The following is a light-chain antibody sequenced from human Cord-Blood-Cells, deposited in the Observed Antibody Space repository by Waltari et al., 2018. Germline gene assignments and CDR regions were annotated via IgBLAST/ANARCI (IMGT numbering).Light chain of an antibody. CDR2: GAS. CDR3: QQYNNWPRT. CDR1: QSVSSN. J-gene: IGKJ1*01. V-gene: IGKV3-15*01. Sequence: EIVMTQPPATLSVSPGERANLSCRASQSVSSNLAWYQQKPGQAPRLLIYGASTRATGIPARFSGSGSGTEFTLTISSLQSEDFAVYYCQQYNNWPRTFGQGTKVEIK.